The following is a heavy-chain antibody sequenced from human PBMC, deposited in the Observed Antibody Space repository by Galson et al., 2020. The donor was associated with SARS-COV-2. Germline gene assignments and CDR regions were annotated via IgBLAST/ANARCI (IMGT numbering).Heavy chain of an antibody. CDR1: GYSISSYA. V-gene: IGHV7-4-1*02. D-gene: IGHD1-26*01. J-gene: IGHJ4*02. CDR2: INTSTGKP. CDR3: AKGATDFDY. Sequence: ASVKVSCKASGYSISSYAMNWVRQAPGQGLEWMGWINTSTGKPMYAQGFTGRFVFSLDTSVSTAYLQISSLKADDTAVYYCAKGATDFDYWGQGTLVTVSS.